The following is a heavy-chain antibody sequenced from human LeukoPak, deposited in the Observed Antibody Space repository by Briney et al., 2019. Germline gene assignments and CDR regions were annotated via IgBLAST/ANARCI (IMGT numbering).Heavy chain of an antibody. J-gene: IGHJ4*02. V-gene: IGHV1-2*02. CDR3: ARGRSGYSYGGYYFDY. CDR1: GYTFTGYY. D-gene: IGHD5-18*01. CDR2: INPNSGGT. Sequence: ASVKVSCKASGYTFTGYYMHWVRQAPGQGLEWMGWINPNSGGTNYAQKFQGRVTITRNTSISTAYMELSSLRSEDTAVYYCARGRSGYSYGGYYFDYWGQGTLVTVSS.